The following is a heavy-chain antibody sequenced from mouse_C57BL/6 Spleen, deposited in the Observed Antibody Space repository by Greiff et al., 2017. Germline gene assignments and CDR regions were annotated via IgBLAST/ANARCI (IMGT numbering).Heavy chain of an antibody. CDR1: GYSFTGYY. D-gene: IGHD2-1*01. CDR3: ARYGKETHFDY. CDR2: IYPYNGVS. V-gene: IGHV1-31*01. J-gene: IGHJ2*01. Sequence: EVNVVESGPELVKPGASVKISCKASGYSFTGYYMHWVKQSHGNILDWIGYIYPYNGVSSYNQKFKGKATLTVDKSSSTAYMELRSLTSEDSAVYYCARYGKETHFDYWGQGTTLTVSS.